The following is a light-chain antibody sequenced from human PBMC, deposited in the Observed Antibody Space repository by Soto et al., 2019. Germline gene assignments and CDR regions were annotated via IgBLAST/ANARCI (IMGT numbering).Light chain of an antibody. CDR3: SSYAGSNTWV. V-gene: IGLV2-11*01. CDR2: DVS. CDR1: SSDVGASNY. J-gene: IGLJ3*02. Sequence: QSALTQPRSVSGSPGQSVTISCTGTSSDVGASNYVSWYQQHPGKAPKLMIYDVSKRPSGVPDRFSGSKSGNTASLTISGLQAEDEADYYCSSYAGSNTWVFGGGTKLTVL.